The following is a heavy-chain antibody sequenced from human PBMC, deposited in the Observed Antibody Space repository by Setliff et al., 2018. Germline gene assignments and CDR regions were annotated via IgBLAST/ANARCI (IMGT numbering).Heavy chain of an antibody. Sequence: PGESLKISCKGSGYSFTAFSIGWVRQMPGGGLEWMGVVFPGDSKARYSPSFQGQVTISADQSISTAYLQWSSLKASDTAMYYCARRVVSTATRYFFDNWGQGTLVTVPQ. CDR1: GYSFTAFS. J-gene: IGHJ4*02. CDR2: VFPGDSKA. CDR3: ARRVVSTATRYFFDN. V-gene: IGHV5-51*01. D-gene: IGHD2-2*01.